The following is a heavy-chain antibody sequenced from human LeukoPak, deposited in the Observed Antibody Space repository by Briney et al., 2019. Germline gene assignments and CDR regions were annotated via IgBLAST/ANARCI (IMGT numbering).Heavy chain of an antibody. V-gene: IGHV4-39*01. CDR1: GGSISSSSYY. D-gene: IGHD3-10*01. CDR2: INYSGST. Sequence: PSETLSLTCTVSGGSISSSSYYWGWIRQPPGKGLEWIGSINYSGSTYYNPSLKSRVTISVDTSKNQFSLKLSSVTAADTAVYYCARVLWFGELSYIDYWGQGTLVTVSS. J-gene: IGHJ4*02. CDR3: ARVLWFGELSYIDY.